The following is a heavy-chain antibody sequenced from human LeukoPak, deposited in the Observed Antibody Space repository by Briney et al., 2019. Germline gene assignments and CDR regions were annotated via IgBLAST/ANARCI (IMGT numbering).Heavy chain of an antibody. D-gene: IGHD2-2*02. CDR2: IYPGDSDT. CDR1: SYDFSKYG. CDR3: ARPYCFSTNCYTIDP. J-gene: IGHJ5*02. Sequence: ASVKVSCKTSSYDFSKYGITWVRQAPGQGLEWMGIIYPGDSDTRYSPSFQGQVTISADKSISTAYLQWSSLKASDTAMYYCARPYCFSTNCYTIDPWGQGTLVTVSS. V-gene: IGHV5-51*01.